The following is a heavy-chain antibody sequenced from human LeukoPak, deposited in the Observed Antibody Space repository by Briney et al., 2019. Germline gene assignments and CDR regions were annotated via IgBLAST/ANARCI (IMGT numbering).Heavy chain of an antibody. CDR2: INPNSGGT. Sequence: ASVKVSCKASGYTFTGYYMHWVRQAPGQGLEWMGWINPNSGGTNYAQKFQGRVTMTRDTSTSTVYMELSSLRSEDTAVYYCARGLAYCGGDCYWGFDYWGQGTLVTVSS. CDR1: GYTFTGYY. J-gene: IGHJ4*02. V-gene: IGHV1-2*02. CDR3: ARGLAYCGGDCYWGFDY. D-gene: IGHD2-21*02.